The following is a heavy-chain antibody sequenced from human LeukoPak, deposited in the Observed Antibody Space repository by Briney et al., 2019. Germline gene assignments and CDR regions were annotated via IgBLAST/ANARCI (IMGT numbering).Heavy chain of an antibody. Sequence: TGGSLRLSWAASGFTFSSYGIHWVRQAPGKGLEWVAVISYDGSHKYYADSVKGRFTISRDNSKNTLFLQMNSLRPEDTAVYYCAKLAGSSSNWYDWGQGTLVTVSS. J-gene: IGHJ4*02. CDR2: ISYDGSHK. CDR3: AKLAGSSSNWYD. D-gene: IGHD6-13*01. CDR1: GFTFSSYG. V-gene: IGHV3-30*18.